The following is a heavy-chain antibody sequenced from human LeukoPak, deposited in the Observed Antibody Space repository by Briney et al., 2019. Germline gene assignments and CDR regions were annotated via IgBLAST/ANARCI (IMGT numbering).Heavy chain of an antibody. CDR1: GGSISRIDYY. V-gene: IGHV4-31*03. D-gene: IGHD2/OR15-2a*01. J-gene: IGHJ4*02. Sequence: SETLSLTCSVSGGSISRIDYYWTWVSQHRGRGLEWIEYTHHRGLTYYHPSLKNRVTISVDTSANQFSLELSSVTAADTAVYLCAGKPNSLYYFDYWGQGALVTVSS. CDR3: AGKPNSLYYFDY. CDR2: THHRGLT.